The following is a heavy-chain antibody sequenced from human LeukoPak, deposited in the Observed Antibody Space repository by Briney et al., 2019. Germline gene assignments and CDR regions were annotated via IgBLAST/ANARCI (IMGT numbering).Heavy chain of an antibody. D-gene: IGHD5-12*01. Sequence: SETLSLTCAVSGGSVNNDDYSWSWIRQPPGKGLEWIGYIYHTGSTYYNPSLKGRVTMSVDRSKNQFSLNLSSVTAADTAVYYCARALSSGYDFSYFDYWGQGTLVIVSS. CDR2: IYHTGST. J-gene: IGHJ4*02. CDR1: GGSVNNDDYS. CDR3: ARALSSGYDFSYFDY. V-gene: IGHV4-30-2*01.